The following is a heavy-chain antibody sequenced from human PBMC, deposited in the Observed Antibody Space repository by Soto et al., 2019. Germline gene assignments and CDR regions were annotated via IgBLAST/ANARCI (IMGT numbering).Heavy chain of an antibody. J-gene: IGHJ6*02. Sequence: GGSLRLSCAASGFTFSSYGMHWVRQAPGKGLEWVAVIWYDGSNKYYADSVKGRFTISRDNSKNTLYLQMNSLRAEDTAVYYCASGVAPIYFYDHGMHLWGQGTTVTVSS. D-gene: IGHD1-26*01. V-gene: IGHV3-33*01. CDR1: GFTFSSYG. CDR2: IWYDGSNK. CDR3: ASGVAPIYFYDHGMHL.